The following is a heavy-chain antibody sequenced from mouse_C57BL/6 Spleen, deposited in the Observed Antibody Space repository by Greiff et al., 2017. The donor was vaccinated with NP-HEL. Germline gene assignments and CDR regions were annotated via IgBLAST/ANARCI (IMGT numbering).Heavy chain of an antibody. CDR2: INPNNGGT. V-gene: IGHV1-22*01. CDR3: ARLDSSGYVFAY. D-gene: IGHD3-2*02. CDR1: GYTFTDYN. J-gene: IGHJ3*01. Sequence: EVKLQESGPELVKPGASVKMSCKASGYTFTDYNMHWVKQSHGKSLEWIGYINPNNGGTSYNQKFKGKATLTVNKSSSTAYMELRSLTSEDSAVYYCARLDSSGYVFAYWGQGTLVTVSA.